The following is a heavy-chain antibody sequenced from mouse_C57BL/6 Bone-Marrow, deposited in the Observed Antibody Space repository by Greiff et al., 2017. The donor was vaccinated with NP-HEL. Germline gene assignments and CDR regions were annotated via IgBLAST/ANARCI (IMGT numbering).Heavy chain of an antibody. J-gene: IGHJ1*03. V-gene: IGHV1-64*01. CDR1: GYTFTSYW. CDR2: IHPNSGST. CDR3: ARGEGLRPPGFDV. Sequence: QVQLQQPGAELVKPGASVKLSCKASGYTFTSYWMHWVKQRPGQGLEWIGMIHPNSGSTNYNEKFKSKATLTVDKSSSTAYMQSSSLTSEDSAVYYCARGEGLRPPGFDVGGTGTTVTVSS. D-gene: IGHD1-2*01.